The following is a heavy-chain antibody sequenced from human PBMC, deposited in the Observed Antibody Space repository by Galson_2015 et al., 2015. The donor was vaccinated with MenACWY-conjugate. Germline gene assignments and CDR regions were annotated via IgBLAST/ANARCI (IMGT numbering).Heavy chain of an antibody. D-gene: IGHD3-9*01. J-gene: IGHJ5*02. Sequence: VKVSCKASGYTFTLYAVHWVRQAPGQGLEWMGWINAGNGNTKYSQKFQDRVTITRDISASTVYMELTSLGSEDTTVYYCARGAPPLTGYLKRDWFDPWGQGTLSPSPQ. V-gene: IGHV1-3*01. CDR3: ARGAPPLTGYLKRDWFDP. CDR1: GYTFTLYA. CDR2: INAGNGNT.